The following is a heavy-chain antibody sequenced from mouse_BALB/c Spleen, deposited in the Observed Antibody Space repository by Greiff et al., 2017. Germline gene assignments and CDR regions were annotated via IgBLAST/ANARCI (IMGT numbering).Heavy chain of an antibody. CDR2: ISYSGST. CDR1: GYSITSDYA. Sequence: EVKLMESGPGLVKPSQSLSLTCTVTGYSITSDYAWNWIRPFPGNKLEWMGYISYSGSTSYNPSLKSRISITRDTSKNQFFLQLNSVTTEDTATYYCARRRGDYYGSSYYFDYWGQGTTLTVSS. J-gene: IGHJ2*01. CDR3: ARRRGDYYGSSYYFDY. D-gene: IGHD1-1*01. V-gene: IGHV3-2*02.